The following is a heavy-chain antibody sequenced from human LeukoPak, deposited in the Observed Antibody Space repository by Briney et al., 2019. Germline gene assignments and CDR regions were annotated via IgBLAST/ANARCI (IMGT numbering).Heavy chain of an antibody. CDR2: INPNNGVT. J-gene: IGHJ4*02. Sequence: ASVKVSCKASGYTFTGYYLHWVRQAPGQGLEWMGWINPNNGVTNYAQNFQGRVTMTRDTSISTAYMELSSLRSDDTAVFYCARDRDDSSGYLSYRGQGTLVTVSS. CDR3: ARDRDDSSGYLSY. D-gene: IGHD3-22*01. CDR1: GYTFTGYY. V-gene: IGHV1-2*02.